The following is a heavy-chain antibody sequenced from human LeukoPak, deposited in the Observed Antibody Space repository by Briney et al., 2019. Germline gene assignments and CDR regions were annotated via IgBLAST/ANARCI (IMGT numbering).Heavy chain of an antibody. CDR1: GGSISSYH. D-gene: IGHD2-2*01. V-gene: IGHV4-59*01. J-gene: IGHJ4*02. Sequence: KPSETLSLTCTVSGGSISSYHWSWIRQPPGKGLEWIGDIYYSGRTNYNPSLKSRVTTSLDTSKNQISLKLSSVTAADTAVYYCARPQTMGSSSPLGYWGQGTLVTVSS. CDR3: ARPQTMGSSSPLGY. CDR2: IYYSGRT.